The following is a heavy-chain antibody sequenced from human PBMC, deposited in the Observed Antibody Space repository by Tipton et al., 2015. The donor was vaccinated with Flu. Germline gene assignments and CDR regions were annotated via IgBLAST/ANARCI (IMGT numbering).Heavy chain of an antibody. V-gene: IGHV4-59*07. D-gene: IGHD3-3*01. Sequence: TLSLTCNISGGSISSHYWGWMQQPPGKGLEWIGYVYHGGTTNYNPSLKSRVTISVDTSKIQFSLRLTSVTAADTAAYYCVAGGVVVFPHFDYWGQGTLVRVSS. CDR2: VYHGGTT. J-gene: IGHJ4*02. CDR1: GGSISSHY. CDR3: VAGGVVVFPHFDY.